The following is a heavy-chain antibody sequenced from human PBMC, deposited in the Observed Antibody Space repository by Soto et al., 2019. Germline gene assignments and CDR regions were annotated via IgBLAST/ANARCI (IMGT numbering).Heavy chain of an antibody. V-gene: IGHV5-10-1*01. J-gene: IGHJ4*02. Sequence: GESLKISCKGSGYSFAGYWITWVRQKSGKGLEWMGRIDPSDSQTYYSPSFRGHVTISVTKSITTVFLQWSSLRASDTAMYYCARQIYDSDTGPNFQYYFDSWGQGTPVTVPQ. CDR3: ARQIYDSDTGPNFQYYFDS. CDR2: IDPSDSQT. D-gene: IGHD3-22*01. CDR1: GYSFAGYW.